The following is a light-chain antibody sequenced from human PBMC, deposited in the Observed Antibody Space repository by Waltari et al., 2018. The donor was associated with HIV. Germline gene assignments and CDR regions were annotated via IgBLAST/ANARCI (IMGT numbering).Light chain of an antibody. Sequence: QSVLTQPPSVSAAPGQKVNISCSGSRSNIGNNYVSWYQQLPGTAPKLLIYDNDKRPSGIPDRFSGSKSGTSATLGITGLQTGDEADYYCGTWDSSLSAVVFGGGTKLTVL. CDR3: GTWDSSLSAVV. J-gene: IGLJ2*01. CDR2: DND. CDR1: RSNIGNNY. V-gene: IGLV1-51*01.